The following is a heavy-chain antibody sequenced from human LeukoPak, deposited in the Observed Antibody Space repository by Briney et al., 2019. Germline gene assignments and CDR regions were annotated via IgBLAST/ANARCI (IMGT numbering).Heavy chain of an antibody. J-gene: IGHJ4*02. D-gene: IGHD5-24*01. CDR2: IYAAET. CDR3: ARHQGWLQWEY. CDR1: GASISDYY. Sequence: AETLSLTCNVSGASISDYYWSWIRQSAGKGLEWIGRIYAAETDFNPSLKSRLTMSIDTSKNQFSLKLRSVTAADTAVYYCARHQGWLQWEYWGQGTLVTVSS. V-gene: IGHV4-4*07.